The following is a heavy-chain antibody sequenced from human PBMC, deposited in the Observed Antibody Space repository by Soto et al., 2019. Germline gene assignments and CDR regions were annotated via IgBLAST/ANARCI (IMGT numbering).Heavy chain of an antibody. CDR3: TRGPNSVLRFLEWLSDYYYMDV. V-gene: IGHV3-49*03. CDR1: GFTFGDYA. CDR2: IRSKAYGGTT. D-gene: IGHD3-3*01. J-gene: IGHJ6*03. Sequence: GGSLRLSCTASGFTFGDYAMSWFRQAPGKGLEWVGFIRSKAYGGTTEYAASVKGRFTISRDDSKSIAYLQMNSLKTEDTAVYYCTRGPNSVLRFLEWLSDYYYMDVWGKGTTVTVSS.